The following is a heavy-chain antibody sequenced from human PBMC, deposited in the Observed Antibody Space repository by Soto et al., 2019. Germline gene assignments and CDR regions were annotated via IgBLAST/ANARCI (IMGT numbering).Heavy chain of an antibody. CDR2: IWYDGSNK. D-gene: IGHD1-20*01. V-gene: IGHV3-33*01. Sequence: QVQLVESGGGVVQPGRSLRLSCAASGFTFSSYGMHWVRQAPGKGLEWVAVIWYDGSNKYYADSVKGRFTISRDNSKNTLYLQMNSLRAEDTAVYYCARIGITGTMGAFDIWGQGTMVTVSS. J-gene: IGHJ3*02. CDR1: GFTFSSYG. CDR3: ARIGITGTMGAFDI.